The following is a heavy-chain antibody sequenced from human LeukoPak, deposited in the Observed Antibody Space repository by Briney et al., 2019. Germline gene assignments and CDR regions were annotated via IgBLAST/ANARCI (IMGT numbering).Heavy chain of an antibody. J-gene: IGHJ4*02. Sequence: GGSLRLSCAASGFTFTSYGMHWVRQTPGKGLEWVAVISYDGSNKYYADSVKGRFTISRDNSKNTLYLQMNSLRPEDTAVYYCAKDKLQLLILDYFDYWRQGTLVTVSS. CDR3: AKDKLQLLILDYFDY. D-gene: IGHD4-11*01. CDR2: ISYDGSNK. V-gene: IGHV3-30*18. CDR1: GFTFTSYG.